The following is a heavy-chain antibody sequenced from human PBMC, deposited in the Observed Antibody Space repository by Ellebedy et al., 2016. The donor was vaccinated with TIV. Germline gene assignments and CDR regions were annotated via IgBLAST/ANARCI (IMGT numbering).Heavy chain of an antibody. V-gene: IGHV3-74*01. D-gene: IGHD3-10*01. J-gene: IGHJ4*02. CDR2: INNAGSST. Sequence: GESLKISCAASGFTFSSYWMHWVRQAPGKGLVWVSDINNAGSSTYYADSVKGRFTISRDNAKTSLYLQMNSLRAEDTAVYYCVGASSSGSPFDYWGQGSLVIVSS. CDR3: VGASSSGSPFDY. CDR1: GFTFSSYW.